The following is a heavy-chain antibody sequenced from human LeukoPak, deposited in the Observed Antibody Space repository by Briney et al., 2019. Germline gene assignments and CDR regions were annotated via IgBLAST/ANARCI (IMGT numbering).Heavy chain of an antibody. V-gene: IGHV1-18*01. D-gene: IGHD5-18*01. CDR3: ASIHVDTAMVGYYGMDV. Sequence: ASVKVSCKASGYTFTSYGISWVRQAPGQGLEWMGWTSAYNGNTNYAQKLQGGVTMTTDTSTSTAYMELRSLRSDDTAVYYCASIHVDTAMVGYYGMDVWGQGTTVTVSS. J-gene: IGHJ6*02. CDR1: GYTFTSYG. CDR2: TSAYNGNT.